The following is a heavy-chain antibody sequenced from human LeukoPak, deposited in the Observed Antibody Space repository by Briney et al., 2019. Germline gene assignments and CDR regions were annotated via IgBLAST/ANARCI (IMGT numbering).Heavy chain of an antibody. V-gene: IGHV1-2*02. CDR2: INPNSGGT. CDR1: GYTFTGYY. Sequence: ASVKVSCKASGYTFTGYYMHWVRQAPGRGLEWMGWINPNSGGTNYAQKFQGRVTMTRDTSISTAYMELSRLRSDDTAVYYCARDSESGSYYGSWFDPWGQGTLVTVSS. CDR3: ARDSESGSYYGSWFDP. J-gene: IGHJ5*02. D-gene: IGHD1-26*01.